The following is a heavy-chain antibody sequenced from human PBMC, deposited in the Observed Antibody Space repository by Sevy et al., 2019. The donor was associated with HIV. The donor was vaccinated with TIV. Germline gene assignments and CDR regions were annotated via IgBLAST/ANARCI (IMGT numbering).Heavy chain of an antibody. Sequence: GGSLRLSCAASGFTFSRYGMHWVRQAPGKGLEWVAVISYDGSNKYYADSVKGRFTISRDNSKNTLYLQMNSLRAEDTAVYYCAKDQGTMVRGVILPSYYYGMDVWGQGTTVTVSS. CDR3: AKDQGTMVRGVILPSYYYGMDV. CDR1: GFTFSRYG. D-gene: IGHD3-10*01. V-gene: IGHV3-30*18. J-gene: IGHJ6*02. CDR2: ISYDGSNK.